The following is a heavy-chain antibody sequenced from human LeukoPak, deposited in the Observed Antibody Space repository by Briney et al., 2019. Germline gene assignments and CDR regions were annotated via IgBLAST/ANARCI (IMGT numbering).Heavy chain of an antibody. CDR3: ARHGDLYYYYYMDV. D-gene: IGHD3-10*01. V-gene: IGHV4-59*01. CDR2: IYYSGST. J-gene: IGHJ6*03. Sequence: VKPSETLSLTCSISGGSISSYYWSWVRQPPGKGLEWIGYIYYSGSTNYNPSLKSRVTLSVDTSKNQFSLRLSSVTAADTAVYYCARHGDLYYYYYMDVWGKGTTVTVSS. CDR1: GGSISSYY.